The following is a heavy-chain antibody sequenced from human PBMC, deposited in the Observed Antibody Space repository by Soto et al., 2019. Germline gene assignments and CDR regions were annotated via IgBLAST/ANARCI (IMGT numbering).Heavy chain of an antibody. J-gene: IGHJ6*03. CDR2: ISAYTGNT. CDR1: GYTFTSYG. D-gene: IGHD6-13*01. CDR3: ARERAAGYYYYMDV. Sequence: QVQPVQSGAEVKKPGAAVKVSCKASGYTFTSYGISWVRQAPGQGLEWMGWISAYTGNTNYAQKLQGRVNMPTDTSTSTGYMELRSLRSDDTAVYYCARERAAGYYYYMDVWGKGTTVTVSS. V-gene: IGHV1-18*01.